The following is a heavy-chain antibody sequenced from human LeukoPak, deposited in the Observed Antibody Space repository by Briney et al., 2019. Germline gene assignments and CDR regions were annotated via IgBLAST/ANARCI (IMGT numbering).Heavy chain of an antibody. CDR1: GFTVSSNY. J-gene: IGHJ5*02. Sequence: GGSLRLSCAASGFTVSSNYMSWVRQAPGKGLEWVSVIYSGGSTYYADSVKGRFTISRDNSKNTLYLQMNSLRAEDTAVYYCARMYYYDSSGYYYAWGQGTLVTVSS. CDR3: ARMYYYDSSGYYYA. V-gene: IGHV3-53*01. CDR2: IYSGGST. D-gene: IGHD3-22*01.